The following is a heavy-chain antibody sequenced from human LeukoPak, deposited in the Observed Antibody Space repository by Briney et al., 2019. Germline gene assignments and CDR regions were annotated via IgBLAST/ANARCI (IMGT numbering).Heavy chain of an antibody. CDR3: ARVLHKRNYDSSAYYGY. CDR2: ISRSSAYI. Sequence: GGSLRLSCAASGFTLSSYSMNWVRQAPGKGLEWVSSISRSSAYIYYADSVKGRFTISRDNAKNSLYLQINSLRAEDTAVYYCARVLHKRNYDSSAYYGYWGQGTLVTVSS. D-gene: IGHD3-22*01. J-gene: IGHJ4*02. V-gene: IGHV3-21*01. CDR1: GFTLSSYS.